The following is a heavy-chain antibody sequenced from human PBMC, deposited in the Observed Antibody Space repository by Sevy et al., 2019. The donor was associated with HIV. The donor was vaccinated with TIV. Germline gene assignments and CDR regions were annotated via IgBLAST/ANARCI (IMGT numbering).Heavy chain of an antibody. CDR3: ARGHDFWSGYAYGMDV. CDR2: IWYDGSNK. J-gene: IGHJ6*02. V-gene: IGHV3-33*01. CDR1: GFTFSSYG. D-gene: IGHD3-3*01. Sequence: GGSLRLSCAASGFTFSSYGMHWVRQAPGKGLEWVAVIWYDGSNKYYADSVKGRFTISRDNSKNTLYLQMNSLRAEDTAVYYCARGHDFWSGYAYGMDVWGQGTTVTVS.